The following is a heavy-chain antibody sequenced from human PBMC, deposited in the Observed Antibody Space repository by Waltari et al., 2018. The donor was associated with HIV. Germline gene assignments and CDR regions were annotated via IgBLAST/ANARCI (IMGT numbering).Heavy chain of an antibody. D-gene: IGHD3-10*01. Sequence: VQLVQSGADVKKPGASVKVPCTASGYTFTGYYMHWGRQAPGQGLEWMGWINPNSGGTNYAQKFQGRVTMTRDTSISTAHMELSRLRSDDTAVYYCARADYYGSGSQDYWGQGTLVTVSS. CDR1: GYTFTGYY. V-gene: IGHV1-2*02. CDR2: INPNSGGT. CDR3: ARADYYGSGSQDY. J-gene: IGHJ4*02.